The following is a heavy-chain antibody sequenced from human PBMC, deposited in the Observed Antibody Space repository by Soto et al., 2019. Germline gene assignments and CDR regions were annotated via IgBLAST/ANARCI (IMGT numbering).Heavy chain of an antibody. CDR2: ISYDGSNK. D-gene: IGHD3-3*01. CDR3: AKDRAGDIYVAARSGLDY. V-gene: IGHV3-30*18. Sequence: GGALRLSFAASGFTFFSYGMHWVRQAPGKGLEWVAVISYDGSNKYYGDSVKGRFTISRDNSKNTLYLQMNSLRADDTAVYYCAKDRAGDIYVAARSGLDYWGQGTLVTVSS. CDR1: GFTFFSYG. J-gene: IGHJ4*02.